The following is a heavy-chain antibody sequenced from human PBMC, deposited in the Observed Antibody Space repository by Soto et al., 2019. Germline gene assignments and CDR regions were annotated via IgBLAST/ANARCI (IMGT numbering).Heavy chain of an antibody. V-gene: IGHV4-4*07. J-gene: IGHJ5*02. CDR1: GGSFTTDY. Sequence: QVQLQESGPGLVKPSETLSLTCTVSGGSFTTDYWNWIRQPAGKRLEWIGRLYTIGNTKYNPSLKSRLTMSLDTSKRQFSLKLSSVTAADTAIYYCARETVLGTDNWFEPWGQGILVTVSS. CDR3: ARETVLGTDNWFEP. D-gene: IGHD6-19*01. CDR2: LYTIGNT.